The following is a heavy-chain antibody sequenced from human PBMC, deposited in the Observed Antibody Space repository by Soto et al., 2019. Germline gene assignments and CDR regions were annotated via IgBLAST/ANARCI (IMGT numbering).Heavy chain of an antibody. D-gene: IGHD1-26*01. CDR2: ISWNSGRM. CDR3: AKDKWELSYYFDH. J-gene: IGHJ4*02. Sequence: EVQLVESGGGLVQPGRSLRLSCAASGFTFDDYAMHWVRQAPGKGLEWVSGISWNSGRMGYADSVKGRFTISRDNAKNPLYLQMNSLRAEDTALYYCAKDKWELSYYFDHWGQGTLVTVSS. CDR1: GFTFDDYA. V-gene: IGHV3-9*01.